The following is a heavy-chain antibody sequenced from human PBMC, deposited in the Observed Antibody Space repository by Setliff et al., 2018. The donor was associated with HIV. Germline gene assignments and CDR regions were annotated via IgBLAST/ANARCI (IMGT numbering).Heavy chain of an antibody. D-gene: IGHD1-26*01. V-gene: IGHV1-69*13. CDR1: GGSISISV. CDR3: AREGYSGSYFNYYYYLDV. CDR2: ILGTP. Sequence: GASVKVSCKAPGGSISISVISWVRQAPGQGLEWMGGILGTPKYAQKFQGRVAITADESTSTAYMELRSLRSDDTAVYYCAREGYSGSYFNYYYYLDVWGKGTTVTVSS. J-gene: IGHJ6*03.